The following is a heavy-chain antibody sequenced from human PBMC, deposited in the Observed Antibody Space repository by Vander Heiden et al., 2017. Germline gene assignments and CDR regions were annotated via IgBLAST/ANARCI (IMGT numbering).Heavy chain of an antibody. D-gene: IGHD2-2*01. CDR3: AKGFSGCSSTSCYNWFDP. CDR1: GFTFSSYA. Sequence: EVQLLESGGGLVQPGGSLRLSCAASGFTFSSYAMSGVRQAPGKGLEWVSAISGSGGSTYYADSVKGRFTISRDNSKNTLYLQMNSLRAEDTAVYYCAKGFSGCSSTSCYNWFDPWGQGTLVTVSS. CDR2: ISGSGGST. V-gene: IGHV3-23*01. J-gene: IGHJ5*02.